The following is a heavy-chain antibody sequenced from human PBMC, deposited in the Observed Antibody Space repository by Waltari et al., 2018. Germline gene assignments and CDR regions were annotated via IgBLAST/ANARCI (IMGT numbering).Heavy chain of an antibody. J-gene: IGHJ4*02. D-gene: IGHD2-15*01. CDR1: GDSLRSRTYY. CDR2: IFESGST. Sequence: QLHLQESGPGLVKPSEPLSLTCTVSGDSLRSRTYYWGWIRQPPGKGMEWIGSIFESGSTYYNPSFYSRVTISVDTAKNQFSLQLSSVTAADTAVYYCARHGRVVDVVVVVAATTIDYWGQGTLVTVSS. CDR3: ARHGRVVDVVVVVAATTIDY. V-gene: IGHV4-39*01.